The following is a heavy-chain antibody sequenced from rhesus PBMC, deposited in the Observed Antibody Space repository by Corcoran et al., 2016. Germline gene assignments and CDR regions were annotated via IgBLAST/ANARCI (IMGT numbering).Heavy chain of an antibody. D-gene: IGHD4-23*01. V-gene: IGHV4-80*01. CDR3: ARDQYSNYDNY. Sequence: QVQLQESGPGLVKPSETLSLTCTVSGASISSNWWSWIRQPPGKGLEWIGESTGNRVNTHYHPSLNSRVTISIDASKNPFSLKLGSVTAADTAMYYCARDQYSNYDNYWGQGVLVTVSS. CDR1: GASISSNW. CDR2: STGNRVNT. J-gene: IGHJ4*01.